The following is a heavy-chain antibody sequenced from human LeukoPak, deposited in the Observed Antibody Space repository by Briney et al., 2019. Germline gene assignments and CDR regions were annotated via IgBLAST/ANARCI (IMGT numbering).Heavy chain of an antibody. J-gene: IGHJ4*02. Sequence: SETLSLTCTVSGGSISSYYWSWIRQPPGKGLERIAYIYNSGNTNYKPSLKSRVTISVDMSKNQFSLKLSSVTAADTAVYYCARAAVSTRSRFDSWGQGTLVTVSS. CDR1: GGSISSYY. V-gene: IGHV4-59*01. CDR3: ARAAVSTRSRFDS. CDR2: IYNSGNT. D-gene: IGHD5/OR15-5a*01.